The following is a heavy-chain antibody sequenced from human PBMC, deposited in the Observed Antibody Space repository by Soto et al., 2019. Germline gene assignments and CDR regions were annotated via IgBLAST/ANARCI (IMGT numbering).Heavy chain of an antibody. CDR1: GGTFSSYA. V-gene: IGHV1-69*12. Sequence: QVQLVQSGAEVKKPGSSVKVSCKASGGTFSSYAISWVRQAPGQGLEWMGGIIPIFGTANYAQKFQGRVTITEDESTSTAYMELSSLRAEDTAVYYCASGAYYYDSSGHHYYYYGMDVWGQGTTVTVSS. J-gene: IGHJ6*02. D-gene: IGHD3-22*01. CDR3: ASGAYYYDSSGHHYYYYGMDV. CDR2: IIPIFGTA.